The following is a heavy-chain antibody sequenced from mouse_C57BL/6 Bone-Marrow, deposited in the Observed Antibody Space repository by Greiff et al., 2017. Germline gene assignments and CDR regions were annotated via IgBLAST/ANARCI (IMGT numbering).Heavy chain of an antibody. V-gene: IGHV1-54*01. CDR1: GYAFTNYL. D-gene: IGHD2-2*01. CDR3: ARPLIYYGYLDY. Sequence: QVQLQQSGAELVRPGTSVKVSCKASGYAFTNYLIELVKQRPGQGLEWIGVINPGSGGTNYNEKFKGKATLTADKSSSTAYMQLSSLTSEDSAVYFCARPLIYYGYLDYWGQGTTLTVSS. CDR2: INPGSGGT. J-gene: IGHJ2*01.